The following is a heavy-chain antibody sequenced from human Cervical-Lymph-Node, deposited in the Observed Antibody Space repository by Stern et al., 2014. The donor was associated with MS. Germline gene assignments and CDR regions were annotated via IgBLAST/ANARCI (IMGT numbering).Heavy chain of an antibody. Sequence: QVTLKESGPVLVKPTETLTLTCTVSGFSLSNTQMGVTWIRQPPGKALEWLAHPFSHDKKSYSTSLKSRLTISKDTSKSQVVLTLTNMDPVDTATYYCARINVGPTFYSPFDYWGQGALVTVSS. D-gene: IGHD2/OR15-2a*01. V-gene: IGHV2-26*01. J-gene: IGHJ4*02. CDR1: GFSLSNTQMG. CDR3: ARINVGPTFYSPFDY. CDR2: PFSHDKK.